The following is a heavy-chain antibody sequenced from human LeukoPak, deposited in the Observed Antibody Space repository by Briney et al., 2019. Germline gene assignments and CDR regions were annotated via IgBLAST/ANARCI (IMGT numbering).Heavy chain of an antibody. D-gene: IGHD6-13*01. Sequence: GGSLRLSCAASGFTFSSYEMSWVRQAPGKGLDWVSSISSSSGYIYYADSVKGRFTISRDNAKNSLYLQMNSLRAEDTAVYYCARDLGSIAAVGEDYYYYGLDVWGQGTTVTVSS. J-gene: IGHJ6*02. V-gene: IGHV3-21*01. CDR1: GFTFSSYE. CDR2: ISSSSGYI. CDR3: ARDLGSIAAVGEDYYYYGLDV.